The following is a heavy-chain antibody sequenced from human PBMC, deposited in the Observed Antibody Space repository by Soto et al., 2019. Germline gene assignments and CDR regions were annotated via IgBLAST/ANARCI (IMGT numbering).Heavy chain of an antibody. CDR1: GGSISSYY. J-gene: IGHJ6*02. D-gene: IGHD2-15*01. V-gene: IGHV4-59*01. CDR3: ASLTSTGYCSGGSCYRDYYYGMDV. CDR2: IYYSGST. Sequence: PXETLSLTFTVSGGSISSYYWSWIRQPPGKGLEWIGYIYYSGSTNYNPSLKSRVTISVDTSKNQFSLKLSSVTAADTAVYYCASLTSTGYCSGGSCYRDYYYGMDVWGQGTTVTVSS.